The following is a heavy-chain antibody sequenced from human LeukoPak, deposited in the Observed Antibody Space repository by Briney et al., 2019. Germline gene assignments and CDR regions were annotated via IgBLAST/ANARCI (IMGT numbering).Heavy chain of an antibody. CDR1: GFTFSSYG. V-gene: IGHV3-30*18. Sequence: GGSLRLSCAASGFTFSSYGMHWVRQAPGKGLEWVAVISYDGSNKYYADSVKGRFTISRDNSKNTLYLQMNSLRAEDTAVYYCAKDVDTAMVLVYWGQGTLVTVSS. CDR3: AKDVDTAMVLVY. J-gene: IGHJ4*02. CDR2: ISYDGSNK. D-gene: IGHD5-18*01.